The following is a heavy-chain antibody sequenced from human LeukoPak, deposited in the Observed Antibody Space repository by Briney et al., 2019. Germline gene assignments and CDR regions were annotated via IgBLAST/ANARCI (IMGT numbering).Heavy chain of an antibody. D-gene: IGHD2-2*01. CDR3: ARESISTAANWLDT. V-gene: IGHV4-4*07. Sequence: SETLSLTCSVSGGSINNFYWNWIRQPARKGLEWIGRIYASGSTDYKSSLKSRVSMSIDTSKKKFSLKLTSVTAADTALYFCARESISTAANWLDTWGQGTLVTVAP. J-gene: IGHJ5*02. CDR1: GGSINNFY. CDR2: IYASGST.